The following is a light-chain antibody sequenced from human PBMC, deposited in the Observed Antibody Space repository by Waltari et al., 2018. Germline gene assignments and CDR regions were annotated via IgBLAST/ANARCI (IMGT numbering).Light chain of an antibody. CDR1: SSDVGGYNF. J-gene: IGLJ2*01. V-gene: IGLV2-8*01. Sequence: QSALTQPPSASGSPAQSVTISCTGTSSDVGGYNFVSWYQHHPGKAPRLIIYEVSERPSGVPDRFSGSKSGNTASLTVSGLQAEDEADYYCSSYVANNNPVFGGGTKLTVL. CDR3: SSYVANNNPV. CDR2: EVS.